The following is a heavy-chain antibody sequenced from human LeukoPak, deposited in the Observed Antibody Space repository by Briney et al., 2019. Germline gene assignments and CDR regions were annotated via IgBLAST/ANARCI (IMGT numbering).Heavy chain of an antibody. Sequence: SETLSLTCTVSGDSISSSSYYWGWIRQPPGKGLEWIGSIYYSGSTYSNPSLKSRATISVDTSKNQFSLKLSSVTAADTAVYYCARHKDYYYSYMDVWGKGTTVTISS. CDR1: GDSISSSSYY. J-gene: IGHJ6*03. CDR3: ARHKDYYYSYMDV. V-gene: IGHV4-39*01. CDR2: IYYSGST.